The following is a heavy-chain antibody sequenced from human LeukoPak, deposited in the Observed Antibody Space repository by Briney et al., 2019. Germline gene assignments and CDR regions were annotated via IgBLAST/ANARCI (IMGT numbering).Heavy chain of an antibody. Sequence: GESLQISCRGSGSGFTSYWSVWVRQLPGKGLECMGVIYPGDSNSRYSPSFQGQVTISADNSISTAYLQWSSLKASDTAMYYCARRAHSGAMITLDYWGQGTLVTVSS. CDR1: GSGFTSYW. D-gene: IGHD5-12*01. CDR3: ARRAHSGAMITLDY. CDR2: IYPGDSNS. J-gene: IGHJ4*02. V-gene: IGHV5-51*01.